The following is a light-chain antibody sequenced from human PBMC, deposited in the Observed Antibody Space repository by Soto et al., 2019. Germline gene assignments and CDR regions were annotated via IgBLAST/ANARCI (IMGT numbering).Light chain of an antibody. V-gene: IGKV3-20*01. J-gene: IGKJ4*01. Sequence: EIVLTQSPGTLSLSPGERVTLSCRASQSVSGSYLAWYQQKPGQAPRLLINGASSRATCIPDRFSGSGSGTDFTLTISRLEPEDFAVYYCQQYGSPPSLTFGGGNKVEIK. CDR3: QQYGSPPSLT. CDR2: GAS. CDR1: QSVSGSY.